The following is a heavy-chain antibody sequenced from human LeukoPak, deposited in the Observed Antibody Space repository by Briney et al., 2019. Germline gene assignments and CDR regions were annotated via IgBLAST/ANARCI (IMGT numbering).Heavy chain of an antibody. J-gene: IGHJ1*01. V-gene: IGHV3-30*02. D-gene: IGHD3-22*01. CDR3: AKAGQMYYYDSSGYLVAEYFQH. CDR1: GFTFSSYG. CDR2: IRYDGSNK. Sequence: GGSLRLSCAASGFTFSSYGTHWVRQAPGKGLEWVAFIRYDGSNKYYADSVKGRFTISRDNSKNTLYLQMNSLRAEDTAVYYCAKAGQMYYYDSSGYLVAEYFQHWGQGTLVTVSS.